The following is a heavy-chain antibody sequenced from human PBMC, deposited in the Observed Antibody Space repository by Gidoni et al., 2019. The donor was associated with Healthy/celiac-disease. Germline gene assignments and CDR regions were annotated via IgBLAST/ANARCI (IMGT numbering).Heavy chain of an antibody. J-gene: IGHJ6*02. CDR2: IRSKAYGGTT. V-gene: IGHV3-49*03. CDR1: GFTFGDYA. Sequence: EVQLVESGGGLVQPGRSLRLSCTASGFTFGDYAMSWFRQAPGKGLEWVGFIRSKAYGGTTEYAASVKGRFTISRDDSKSIAYLQMNSLKTEDTAVYYCTREVRYCISTSCYADYYYGMDVWGQGTTVTVSS. D-gene: IGHD2-2*01. CDR3: TREVRYCISTSCYADYYYGMDV.